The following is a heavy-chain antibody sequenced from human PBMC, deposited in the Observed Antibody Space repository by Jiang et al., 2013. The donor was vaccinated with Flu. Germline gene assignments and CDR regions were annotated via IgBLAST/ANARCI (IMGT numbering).Heavy chain of an antibody. Sequence: IRQPPGKALEWLARIDWDDDKRYSPSLKSRLTITKDTSKNQVVLTMTNMDPVDTATYCCAHSRVQAAAGHDLYNWFDPWGQGTLVTVSS. V-gene: IGHV2-5*02. J-gene: IGHJ5*02. D-gene: IGHD6-13*01. CDR2: IDWDDDK. CDR3: AHSRVQAAAGHDLYNWFDP.